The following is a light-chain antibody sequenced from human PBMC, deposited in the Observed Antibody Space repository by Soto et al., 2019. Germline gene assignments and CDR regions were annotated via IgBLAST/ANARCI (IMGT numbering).Light chain of an antibody. J-gene: IGKJ1*01. CDR1: QGIGTY. CDR3: QKNNSVPQT. CDR2: GAF. V-gene: IGKV1-27*01. Sequence: SQMTQSPSSLSASVCDRVTITCRASQGIGTYLAWYQQKPGKVPKVLIYGAFTLQSGVPSRFSGSGSGKHVTLTIASLQPEDFAIYYCQKNNSVPQTFGQGTRWIS.